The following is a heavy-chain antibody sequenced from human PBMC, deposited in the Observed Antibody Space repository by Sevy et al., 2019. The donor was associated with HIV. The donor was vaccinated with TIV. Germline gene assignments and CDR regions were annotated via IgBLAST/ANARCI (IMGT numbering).Heavy chain of an antibody. Sequence: ASVKVSCKASGYSFTGFYIHWMRQAPGQGLEWMGWINPNNGDEKYAQKYQGRVNMTRETSATTTYMELTSLGSDDTAMYYCEGGYFGSGSYRLLYWGQGAPVTVSS. CDR1: GYSFTGFY. D-gene: IGHD3-10*01. J-gene: IGHJ1*01. CDR3: EGGYFGSGSYRLLY. V-gene: IGHV1-2*02. CDR2: INPNNGDE.